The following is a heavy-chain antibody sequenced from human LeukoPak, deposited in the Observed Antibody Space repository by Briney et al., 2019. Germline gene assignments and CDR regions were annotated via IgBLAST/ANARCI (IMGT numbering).Heavy chain of an antibody. V-gene: IGHV4-61*08. CDR2: IYYSGST. CDR1: GGSISSSDYY. D-gene: IGHD1-26*01. Sequence: SETLSLTCTVSGGSISSSDYYWSWIRQPPGKGLDWIGNIYYSGSTNYNPSLKSRVTISVDTSKNQFSLKLASVTAADTAVHYCARSSGSYYNYYFDYWGQGSLVTVSS. J-gene: IGHJ4*02. CDR3: ARSSGSYYNYYFDY.